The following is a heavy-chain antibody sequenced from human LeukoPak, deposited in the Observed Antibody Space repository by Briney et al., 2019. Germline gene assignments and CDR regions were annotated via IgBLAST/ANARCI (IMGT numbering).Heavy chain of an antibody. J-gene: IGHJ4*02. V-gene: IGHV4-31*11. Sequence: TLSLTCAVSGGSISSADFYWSCIRQHPGKGLEWIGFIYYSVSAYYNPSLKSRVSISVDTSKNQFSLTLNSVTAADTAVYYCARGSDYFDYWGQGTLVNVSS. CDR3: ARGSDYFDY. CDR1: GGSISSADFY. CDR2: IYYSVSA.